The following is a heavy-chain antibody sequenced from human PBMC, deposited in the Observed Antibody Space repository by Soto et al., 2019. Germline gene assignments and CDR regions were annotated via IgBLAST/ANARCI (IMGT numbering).Heavy chain of an antibody. V-gene: IGHV3-23*01. CDR3: AKGGGYSYGFVDY. CDR1: GFTFTTYA. J-gene: IGHJ4*02. CDR2: ISGSGGTT. D-gene: IGHD5-18*01. Sequence: EAQLLESGGGLVQPGGSLRLSCAASGFTFTTYAMSWVRQAPGKGLEWVSAISGSGGTTYYADSVKGRFTISRDNSKNTLYLQMNSLRAEDTALYYCAKGGGYSYGFVDYWGQGTLVTVSS.